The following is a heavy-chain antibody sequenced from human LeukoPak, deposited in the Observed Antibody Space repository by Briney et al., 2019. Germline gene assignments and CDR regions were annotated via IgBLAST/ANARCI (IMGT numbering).Heavy chain of an antibody. CDR2: ISYGDGRAK. Sequence: PGGSLRLSCAASGFTFITYGIHWVRQAPGKGLEWVAVISYGDGRAKFYADSVKGRFTISRDNSKNTLYLQMNRLSAEDTAVYYCARKAVTGSGPAHFDYWGQGTLVTVSS. V-gene: IGHV3-30*03. CDR1: GFTFITYG. CDR3: ARKAVTGSGPAHFDY. D-gene: IGHD6-19*01. J-gene: IGHJ4*02.